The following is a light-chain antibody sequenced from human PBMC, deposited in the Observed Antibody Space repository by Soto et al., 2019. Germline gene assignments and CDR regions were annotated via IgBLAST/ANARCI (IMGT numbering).Light chain of an antibody. CDR2: DAS. J-gene: IGKJ1*01. CDR3: KQYYSYPPT. Sequence: EIVLTQSPATLSLSPGESATLSCRATENLRTFLAWYQQKAGQAPRLLIYDASNRATGIPDRFSGSGSGTDFTLTIRRLEPEDFATYYCKQYYSYPPTFGQGTKVDI. CDR1: ENLRTF. V-gene: IGKV3-11*01.